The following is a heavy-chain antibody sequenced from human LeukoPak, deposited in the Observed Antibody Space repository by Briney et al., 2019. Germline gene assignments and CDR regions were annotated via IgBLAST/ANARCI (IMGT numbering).Heavy chain of an antibody. CDR1: GFSFMTYV. V-gene: IGHV3-23*01. CDR3: GKYLIVRAVTRGFDV. D-gene: IGHD3-10*01. Sequence: GGSLRLSCVASGFSFMTYVMNWVRPAPGKGMYWVSGISGSGDKPYYADSVKGPFTISRVNYKKLLYLEMRRLGGGDHGVYYCGKYLIVRAVTRGFDVWGQGTLVTVSS. J-gene: IGHJ3*01. CDR2: ISGSGDKP.